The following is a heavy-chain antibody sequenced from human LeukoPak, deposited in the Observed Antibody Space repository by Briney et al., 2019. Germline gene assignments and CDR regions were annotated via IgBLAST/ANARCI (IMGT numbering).Heavy chain of an antibody. J-gene: IGHJ4*02. V-gene: IGHV4-39*01. CDR3: ARSAIWLIAARRYYFDY. CDR1: GGSISSSNYY. D-gene: IGHD6-6*01. Sequence: SETLSLTCTVSGGSISSSNYYWGWIRQPPGKGLEWIGSIYCSGSTHYNPSLKSRVTISVDTSKNQFSLKLSSVTAADTAVYYCARSAIWLIAARRYYFDYWGQGTLVTVSS. CDR2: IYCSGST.